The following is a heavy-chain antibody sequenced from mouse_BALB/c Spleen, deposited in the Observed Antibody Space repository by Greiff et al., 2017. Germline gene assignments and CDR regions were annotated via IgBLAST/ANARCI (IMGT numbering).Heavy chain of an antibody. CDR2: IWAGGST. Sequence: VQLQQSGPGLVAPSQSLSITCTVSGFSLTSYGVHWVRQPPGKGLEWLGVIWAGGSTNYNSALMSRLSISKDNSKSQVFLKMNSLQTDDTAMYYCARAIYYGYDYYAMDYWGQGTSVTVSS. V-gene: IGHV2-9*02. D-gene: IGHD2-2*01. CDR3: ARAIYYGYDYYAMDY. J-gene: IGHJ4*01. CDR1: GFSLTSYG.